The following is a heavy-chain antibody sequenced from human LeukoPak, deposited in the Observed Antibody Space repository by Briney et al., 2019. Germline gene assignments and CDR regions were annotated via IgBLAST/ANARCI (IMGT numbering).Heavy chain of an antibody. CDR3: ARVRSYGDYARVSAYYYYGMDV. V-gene: IGHV4-59*08. CDR2: IYYSGST. D-gene: IGHD4-17*01. J-gene: IGHJ6*02. Sequence: SGTLSLTCTVSGGSISSYYWSWLRQPPGKGLEWIGYIYYSGSTNYNPSRKSRVTISVDTSKSQFSLKLSYVTAADTAVYYCARVRSYGDYARVSAYYYYGMDVWGQGTTVPVSS. CDR1: GGSISSYY.